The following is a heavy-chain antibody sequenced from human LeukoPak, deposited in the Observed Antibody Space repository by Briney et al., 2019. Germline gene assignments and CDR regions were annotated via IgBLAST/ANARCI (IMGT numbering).Heavy chain of an antibody. CDR1: GYTFTSYG. CDR3: ARDPQYYYVSGRNPNAFDI. V-gene: IGHV1-18*01. D-gene: IGHD3-10*01. J-gene: IGHJ3*02. Sequence: ASVKVSCKASGYTFTSYGISWVRQAPGQGLEWMGWISAYNGNTNYAQKLQGRVTMTTDTSTSTAYMELRSLRSDDTAVYYCARDPQYYYVSGRNPNAFDIWGQGTMVTVSS. CDR2: ISAYNGNT.